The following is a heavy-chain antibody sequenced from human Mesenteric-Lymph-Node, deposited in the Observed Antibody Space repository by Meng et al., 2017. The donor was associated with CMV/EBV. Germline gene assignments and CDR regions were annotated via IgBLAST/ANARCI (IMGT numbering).Heavy chain of an antibody. D-gene: IGHD3-10*01. CDR2: ITWEGGST. CDR3: AKASGLNSGPADY. J-gene: IGHJ4*02. CDR1: GFTFDDYA. V-gene: IGHV3-43D*03. Sequence: GGSLRLSCSASGFTFDDYAMHWVRQAPGKGLEWVSLITWEGGSTYYANSVKGRFTISRDNSKNSLYLQMNSLTTEDSALYYCAKASGLNSGPADYWGQGTLVTGLL.